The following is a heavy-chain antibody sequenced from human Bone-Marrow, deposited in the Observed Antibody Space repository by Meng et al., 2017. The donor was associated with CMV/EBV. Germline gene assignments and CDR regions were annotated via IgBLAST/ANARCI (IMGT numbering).Heavy chain of an antibody. CDR2: ISGSGGST. J-gene: IGHJ4*02. V-gene: IGHV3-23*01. Sequence: GESLKISCAASGFTFSSYAMSWVRQAPGKGLEWVSAISGSGGSTYYAESVKGRFTISRDNSKNTLYLQMNSLRAEDTAVYYCASEPAAIPGALDYWGQGTLVTVSS. D-gene: IGHD2-2*01. CDR1: GFTFSSYA. CDR3: ASEPAAIPGALDY.